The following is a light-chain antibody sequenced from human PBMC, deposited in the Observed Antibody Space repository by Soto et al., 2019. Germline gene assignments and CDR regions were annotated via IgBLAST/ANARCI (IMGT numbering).Light chain of an antibody. CDR2: STN. J-gene: IGLJ2*01. Sequence: QTVVTQEPSFSVSPGGTVTLTCGLTSGSVSTTYYPSWYQQTPGQAPRTLIYSTNIRSSGVPDRFSGSILGNKAALTITGAQADDESDYHCMLYMGGRLVVLGGGTQLTGL. CDR1: SGSVSTTYY. V-gene: IGLV8-61*01. CDR3: MLYMGGRLVV.